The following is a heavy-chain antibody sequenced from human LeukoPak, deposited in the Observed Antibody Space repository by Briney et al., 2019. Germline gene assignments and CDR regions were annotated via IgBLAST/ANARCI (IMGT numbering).Heavy chain of an antibody. Sequence: SETLSLTCTVSGGSISSGSYFWNWIRQPARKGLEWIVRIHTSGSTDYNPSLKSRVTISLDTSKNQFSLKLSSVTAADTAVYYCARGGYYDSSGSRDAFDIWGQGTMVTVSS. D-gene: IGHD3-22*01. J-gene: IGHJ3*02. CDR3: ARGGYYDSSGSRDAFDI. CDR1: GGSISSGSYF. V-gene: IGHV4-61*02. CDR2: IHTSGST.